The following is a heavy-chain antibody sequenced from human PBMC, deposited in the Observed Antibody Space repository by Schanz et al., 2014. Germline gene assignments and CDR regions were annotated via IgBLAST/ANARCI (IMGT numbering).Heavy chain of an antibody. CDR3: ARDQSPYTNSSDVRYFDY. CDR1: GGTFSSFS. Sequence: VQLEQSGAEVKKPGSSVKVSCKASGGTFSSFSINWVRQAPGQGLEWMGRIIPVLNIATYAQRFQGRVSITADTSTNTAYMDLRSLRSDDTAVYYCARDQSPYTNSSDVRYFDYWGQGSLXTVSS. CDR2: IIPVLNIA. D-gene: IGHD6-6*01. J-gene: IGHJ4*02. V-gene: IGHV1-69*08.